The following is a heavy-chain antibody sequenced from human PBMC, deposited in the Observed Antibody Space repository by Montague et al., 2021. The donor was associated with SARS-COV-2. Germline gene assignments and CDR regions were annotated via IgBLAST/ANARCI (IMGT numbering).Heavy chain of an antibody. J-gene: IGHJ3*02. D-gene: IGHD6-19*01. Sequence: SETRSLTCTVSGGSISSYYWSWIRQPPGKGLEWIGYIYYSGSTNYNPSXKSRVTISVDTSKNQFSLKLSSVIAADTAVYYCARGSGWMGNAFDIWGQGTMVTVSS. CDR2: IYYSGST. V-gene: IGHV4-59*01. CDR1: GGSISSYY. CDR3: ARGSGWMGNAFDI.